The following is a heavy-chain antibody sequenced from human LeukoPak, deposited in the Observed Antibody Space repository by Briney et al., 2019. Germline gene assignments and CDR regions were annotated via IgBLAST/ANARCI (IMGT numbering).Heavy chain of an antibody. J-gene: IGHJ4*02. V-gene: IGHV3-20*04. Sequence: GGSLRLSCAASRFTFDEYGMSWVRQAPGKGLEWVSSINWDGGSTAYADSVQGRFTISRDNAKNSLHLQMKSLRAEDTALYYCARDSFSGSSLDYWGQGTLVTVSS. CDR2: INWDGGST. D-gene: IGHD1-26*01. CDR1: RFTFDEYG. CDR3: ARDSFSGSSLDY.